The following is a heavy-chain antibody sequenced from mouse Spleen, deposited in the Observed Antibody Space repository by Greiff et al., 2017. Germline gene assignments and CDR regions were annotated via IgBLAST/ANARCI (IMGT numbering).Heavy chain of an antibody. D-gene: IGHD2-1*01. V-gene: IGHV1-64*01. Sequence: QVQLQQPGAELVKPGASVKLSCKASGYTFTGYWMHWVKQRPGQGLEWIGMIHPNSGSTNYNEKFKSKATLTVDKSSSTAYMQLSSLTYEDSAVYYCARNYGNSYWYFDVWGAGTTVTVSS. CDR3: ARNYGNSYWYFDV. CDR2: IHPNSGST. CDR1: GYTFTGYW. J-gene: IGHJ1*01.